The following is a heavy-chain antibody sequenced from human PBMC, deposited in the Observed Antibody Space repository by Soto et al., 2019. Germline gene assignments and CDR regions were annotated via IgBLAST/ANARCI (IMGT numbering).Heavy chain of an antibody. J-gene: IGHJ5*02. CDR1: GGTIRSPDW. CDR3: ARGRGRYSSGWSWFDP. CDR2: IFQSGST. V-gene: IGHV4-4*01. D-gene: IGHD6-19*01. Sequence: ETLSLTCGVSGGTIRSPDWWTWVRQPPGKGLEWIGEIFQSGSTNYTPSLESRVTISVDKSKNQFSLTLTSVTAADTAVYFCARGRGRYSSGWSWFDPWGQGILVTVSS.